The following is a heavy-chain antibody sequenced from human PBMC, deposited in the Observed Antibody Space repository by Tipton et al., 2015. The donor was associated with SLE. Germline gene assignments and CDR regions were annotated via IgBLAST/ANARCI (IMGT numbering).Heavy chain of an antibody. CDR2: IYHSRST. V-gene: IGHV4-38-2*01. CDR3: ARSPHGVVATIDNWFDP. Sequence: LRLSCAVSGYSISSGYYWGWIRHPPGKGLEWIGSIYHSRSTNYNPSRKSRVTISVDTSKNQFPLKLSSVTAADTAVYYCARSPHGVVATIDNWFDPWGQGTLVTVSS. J-gene: IGHJ5*02. CDR1: GYSISSGYY. D-gene: IGHD5-12*01.